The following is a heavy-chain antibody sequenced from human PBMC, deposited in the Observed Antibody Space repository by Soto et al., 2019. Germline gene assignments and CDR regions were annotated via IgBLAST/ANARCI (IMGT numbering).Heavy chain of an antibody. CDR2: FDPEDGEA. D-gene: IGHD1-26*01. V-gene: IGHV1-24*01. CDR3: ATAWDVKFFDY. CDR1: VYSVTELS. J-gene: IGHJ4*02. Sequence: XSVKVSCKVSVYSVTELSMHWVRLAPGKGLEWMGIFDPEDGEATYAEKFQGRVTMTEDTLTDAGYLELSSLRSDDTAVYFCATAWDVKFFDYWGQGTLVTVSS.